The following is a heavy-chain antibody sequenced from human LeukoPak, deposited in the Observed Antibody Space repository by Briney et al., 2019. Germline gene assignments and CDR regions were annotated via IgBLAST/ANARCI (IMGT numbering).Heavy chain of an antibody. V-gene: IGHV3-23*01. D-gene: IGHD4-11*01. J-gene: IGHJ4*02. CDR2: ISGSGGST. Sequence: GGSLRLSCAASGFTFSSYAMSWVRQAPGKGLEWVSAISGSGGSTYYADSVKGRFTISRDNSKNTLYLQMNSLRAEDTAVYYCARGHSNYDGIDYWGQGTLVTVSS. CDR1: GFTFSSYA. CDR3: ARGHSNYDGIDY.